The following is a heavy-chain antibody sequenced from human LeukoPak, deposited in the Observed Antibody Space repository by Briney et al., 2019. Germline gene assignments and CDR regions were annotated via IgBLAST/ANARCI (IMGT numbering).Heavy chain of an antibody. D-gene: IGHD2-2*02. CDR1: GGTFSSYA. V-gene: IGHV1-69*05. CDR3: ARMGEDIVVVPAAIFYYYYMDV. J-gene: IGHJ6*03. CDR2: IIPIFGTA. Sequence: GASVKVSCKASGGTFSSYAISWVRQAPGQGLEWMGGIIPIFGTANYAQKFQGSVTITTDESTSTAYMELSSLRSEDTAVYYCARMGEDIVVVPAAIFYYYYMDVWGKGTTVTVSS.